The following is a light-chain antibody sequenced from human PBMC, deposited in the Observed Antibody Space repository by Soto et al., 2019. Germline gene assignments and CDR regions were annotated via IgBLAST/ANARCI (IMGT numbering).Light chain of an antibody. CDR3: QHYGSSSWT. Sequence: IVLALSTGTLSLAPGERAPLSCRASQSISSSDLAWYQHRPGQAPRLLIYAASSRATGIPVRFSGSGSGTDFTLSISRLEPEDFAVYYCQHYGSSSWTFGQGTKVDI. CDR2: AAS. V-gene: IGKV3-20*01. J-gene: IGKJ1*01. CDR1: QSISSSD.